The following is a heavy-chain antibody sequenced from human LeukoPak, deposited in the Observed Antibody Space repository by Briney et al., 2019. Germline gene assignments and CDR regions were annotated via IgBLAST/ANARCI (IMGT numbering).Heavy chain of an antibody. D-gene: IGHD6-19*01. CDR1: GGSFSGYY. CDR2: INHSGST. CDR3: ARARSHSSGWNF. Sequence: SETLSLTCAVCGGSFSGYYWSWIRQPPGKGLEWIGEINHSGSTNYNPSLKSRVTISVDTSKNQFSLKLSSVTAADTAVYYCARARSHSSGWNFWGQGTLVTVSS. J-gene: IGHJ4*02. V-gene: IGHV4-34*01.